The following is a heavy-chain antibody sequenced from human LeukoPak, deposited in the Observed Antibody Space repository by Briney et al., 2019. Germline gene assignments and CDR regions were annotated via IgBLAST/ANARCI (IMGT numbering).Heavy chain of an antibody. CDR3: ARSRVTVTTDNWFDP. CDR1: GYTFTGYY. V-gene: IGHV1-2*02. D-gene: IGHD4-17*01. Sequence: ASVKVSCKASGYTFTGYYMHWVRQAPGQGLEWMGCINPNSGGTNYAQKFQGRVTMTRDTSISTAYMELSRLRSDDTAVYYCARSRVTVTTDNWFDPWGQGTLVTVSS. CDR2: INPNSGGT. J-gene: IGHJ5*02.